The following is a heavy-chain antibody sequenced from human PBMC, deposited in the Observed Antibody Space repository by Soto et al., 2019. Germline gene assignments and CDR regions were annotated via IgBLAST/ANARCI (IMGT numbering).Heavy chain of an antibody. J-gene: IGHJ4*02. D-gene: IGHD3-10*01. CDR1: GGSISSSSYY. CDR2: IYYSGST. CDR3: PCRSWITMVRGVTDQYFDY. Sequence: SETLSLTCTVSGGSISSSSYYWGWIRQPPGKGLEWIGSIYYSGSTYYNPSLKSRVTISVDTSKNQFSLKLSSVTAADTAVYSCPCRSWITMVRGVTDQYFDYWGQGTLVTLSS. V-gene: IGHV4-39*01.